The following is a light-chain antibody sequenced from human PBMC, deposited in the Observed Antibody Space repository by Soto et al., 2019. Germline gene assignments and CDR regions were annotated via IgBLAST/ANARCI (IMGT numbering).Light chain of an antibody. J-gene: IGKJ1*01. CDR1: QGVNTN. CDR3: QQYNNWPSWT. CDR2: GAS. V-gene: IGKV3-15*01. Sequence: EIVVTQSPATLSVSPGERATLSCRASQGVNTNFAWYQQKPGQAPRLLIYGASTRATGIPARFSGSGSGTEFTLTISSLQSEDFAVYYCQQYNNWPSWTFGQGTKVDIK.